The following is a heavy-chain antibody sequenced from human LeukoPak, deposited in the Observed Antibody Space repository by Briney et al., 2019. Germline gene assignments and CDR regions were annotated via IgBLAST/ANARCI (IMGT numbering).Heavy chain of an antibody. CDR2: ISGSGGNT. CDR1: GFTFSNFA. J-gene: IGHJ4*02. CDR3: AKVSSEPGYPEDY. V-gene: IGHV3-23*01. Sequence: PGGSLRLSCAASGFTFSNFAMSWVRQAPGKGLEWVSAISGSGGNTYYADSVKGRFTISRDNSKNSLYLQMSSLRGEDTAIYYCAKVSSEPGYPEDYWGQGTLVTVSS. D-gene: IGHD6-25*01.